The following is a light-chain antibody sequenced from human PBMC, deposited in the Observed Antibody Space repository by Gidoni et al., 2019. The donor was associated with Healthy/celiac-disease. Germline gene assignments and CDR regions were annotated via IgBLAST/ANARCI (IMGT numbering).Light chain of an antibody. J-gene: IGLJ2*01. CDR1: SSDVGGYNY. Sequence: QSALTQPASVSGSPGKSNTISCTGTSSDVGGYNYVSWYQQHQGKAPKLMIYEVSNRPSGVSTRFSGSKSGNTASLTISGLQAEDEADYYCSSYTSSSTPYVVFGGGTKLTVL. CDR3: SSYTSSSTPYVV. V-gene: IGLV2-14*01. CDR2: EVS.